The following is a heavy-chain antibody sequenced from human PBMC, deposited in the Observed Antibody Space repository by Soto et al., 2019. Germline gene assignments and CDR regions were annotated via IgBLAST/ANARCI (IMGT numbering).Heavy chain of an antibody. V-gene: IGHV1-69*01. J-gene: IGHJ4*02. CDR1: GGTFSSYA. CDR3: ASSSAGDYRTFDY. CDR2: IIPSFGTA. Sequence: QVQLVQSGAEVKKPGSSVKVSCKASGGTFSSYAISWVRQAPGQGLEWMGGIIPSFGTANYAQKFQGRVTITADESTSTAYMELISLTSEDTAVYYFASSSAGDYRTFDYSGQGTLVTVS. D-gene: IGHD4-17*01.